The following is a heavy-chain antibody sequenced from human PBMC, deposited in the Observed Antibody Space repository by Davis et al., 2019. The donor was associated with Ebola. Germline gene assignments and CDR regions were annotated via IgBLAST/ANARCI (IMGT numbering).Heavy chain of an antibody. CDR2: INPNSGGT. CDR3: ARGHRRDYYYYYGMDV. Sequence: ASVQVSCTASAYTFTGYYMHWVRQPPRQGLEWMGPINPNSGGTHYAPKFQGRVTLTRDPSISTAYMERSRVRSDDPAVYYRARGHRRDYYYYYGMDVWGQGTTVTVSS. V-gene: IGHV1-2*06. J-gene: IGHJ6*02. CDR1: AYTFTGYY.